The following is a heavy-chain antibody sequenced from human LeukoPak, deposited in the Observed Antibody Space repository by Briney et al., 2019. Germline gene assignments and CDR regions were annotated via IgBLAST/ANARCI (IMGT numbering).Heavy chain of an antibody. CDR1: GFTFSSYG. CDR2: IWYDGSNK. D-gene: IGHD2-2*02. Sequence: TGGSLRLSCAASGFTFSSYGMHWVRQAPGKGLEWVAVIWYDGSNKYYADSVKGRFTISRDNSKNTLYLQMNSLRAEDTAVYYCARGPSVVPAAITYWGQGTLVTVSS. J-gene: IGHJ4*02. V-gene: IGHV3-33*01. CDR3: ARGPSVVPAAITY.